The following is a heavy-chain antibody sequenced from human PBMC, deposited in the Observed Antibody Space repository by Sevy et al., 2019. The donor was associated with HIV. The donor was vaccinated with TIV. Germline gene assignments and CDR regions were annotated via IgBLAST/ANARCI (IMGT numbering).Heavy chain of an antibody. D-gene: IGHD1-26*01. CDR1: GFTFSSYG. CDR2: IWYDGSNK. CDR3: ARDHVLKWVPGPPYYYGMDV. Sequence: GGSLRLSCAASGFTFSSYGMHWVRQAPGKGLEWVAVIWYDGSNKYYADSVKGRFTISRDNSKNTLYLQMNSLRAEDTAVYYCARDHVLKWVPGPPYYYGMDVWGQGTTVTVSS. V-gene: IGHV3-33*01. J-gene: IGHJ6*02.